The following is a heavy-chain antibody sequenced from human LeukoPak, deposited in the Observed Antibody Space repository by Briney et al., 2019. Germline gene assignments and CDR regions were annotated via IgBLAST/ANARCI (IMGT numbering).Heavy chain of an antibody. CDR3: AKFVAWELLDETDY. CDR1: GFILSNYA. CDR2: ISGSGGST. J-gene: IGHJ4*02. D-gene: IGHD1-26*01. V-gene: IGHV3-23*01. Sequence: PGGSLRLSCAASGFILSNYAMSWVRQAPGKGLEWVSAISGSGGSTYYADSVKGRFTISRDNSKNTLYLQMNSLRAEDTAVYYCAKFVAWELLDETDYWGQGTLVTVSS.